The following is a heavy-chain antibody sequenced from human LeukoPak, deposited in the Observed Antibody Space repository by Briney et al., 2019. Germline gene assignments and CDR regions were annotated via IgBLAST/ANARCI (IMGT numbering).Heavy chain of an antibody. CDR3: ARGQAAAGTFDY. D-gene: IGHD6-13*01. CDR1: GVSITNYY. J-gene: IGHJ4*02. Sequence: SETLSLTCTVSGVSITNYYWSWIRQPPGKGLEWIGYIYYTGSTNYNLSLRSRVTISVDTSKNQFSLKLSSVTAADTAVYYCARGQAAAGTFDYWGQGTLVTVSS. V-gene: IGHV4-59*12. CDR2: IYYTGST.